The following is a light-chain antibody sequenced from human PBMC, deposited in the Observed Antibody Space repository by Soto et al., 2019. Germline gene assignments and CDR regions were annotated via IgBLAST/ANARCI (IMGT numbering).Light chain of an antibody. CDR3: SSYTGSSTYV. Sequence: QSGLTQPASVSGSPGQSITISCTGTTSDIGNYNYVSWYQQHPGKAPKLMIYEVSNRPSGVSNRFSGSKSGNTASLTISGLQAEDEAHYYCSSYTGSSTYVFGSGTKLTVL. V-gene: IGLV2-14*01. J-gene: IGLJ1*01. CDR1: TSDIGNYNY. CDR2: EVS.